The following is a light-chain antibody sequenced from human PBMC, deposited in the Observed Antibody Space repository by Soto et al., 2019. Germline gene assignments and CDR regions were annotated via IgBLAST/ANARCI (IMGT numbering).Light chain of an antibody. V-gene: IGKV2-28*01. CDR3: MQALQTPT. CDR1: QSLLHSNGYNY. CDR2: LGS. Sequence: DIVMTQSPLSMPVTPGEPASISCRSSQSLLHSNGYNYLDWYLQKPGQSPXLLIYLGSNRSSGVPDRFSGSGSGTDFTLKIRRVEAEDVGVYYCMQALQTPTFGQGTRLEIK. J-gene: IGKJ5*01.